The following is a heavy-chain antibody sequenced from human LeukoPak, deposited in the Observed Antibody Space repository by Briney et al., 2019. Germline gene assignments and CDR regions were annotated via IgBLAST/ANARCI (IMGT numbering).Heavy chain of an antibody. Sequence: SETLSLTCTVSGGSISSYYWSWIRQPPGKGLEWIGYIYDSGSTNYNPSLKSRVTISVDTSKNQFSLKLSSVTAADTAVYYCARDPGFYDILTGSTRPDAFDIWGQGTMVTVSS. J-gene: IGHJ3*02. V-gene: IGHV4-59*01. D-gene: IGHD3-9*01. CDR2: IYDSGST. CDR3: ARDPGFYDILTGSTRPDAFDI. CDR1: GGSISSYY.